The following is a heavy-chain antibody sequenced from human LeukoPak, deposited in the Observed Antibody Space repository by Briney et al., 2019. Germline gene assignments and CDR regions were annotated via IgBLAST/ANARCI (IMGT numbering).Heavy chain of an antibody. J-gene: IGHJ4*02. Sequence: GGSLRLSCAASGFTFSTYSMNWVRQAPGKGLEWVSSISSSSYIYYADSVKGRFTISRDNAKNTLFLRMNSLRAEDTALYSCARDRGGSKYFDSWGQGTLVTVSS. D-gene: IGHD3-10*01. CDR3: ARDRGGSKYFDS. V-gene: IGHV3-21*01. CDR2: ISSSSYI. CDR1: GFTFSTYS.